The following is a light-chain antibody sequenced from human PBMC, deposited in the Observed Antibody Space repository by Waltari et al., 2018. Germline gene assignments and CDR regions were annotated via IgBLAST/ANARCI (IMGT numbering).Light chain of an antibody. CDR1: SSDVGSYNY. CDR3: SSYMDTTTLEL. Sequence: QSALTQPASVSGSPGQSITISCTGTSSDVGSYNYVSWYQQHPGKAPTLIIYYVTNRPSGVSNRFSGSKSGNTASLTISGLQAEDEADYYCSSYMDTTTLELFGGGTSLTVL. V-gene: IGLV2-14*03. CDR2: YVT. J-gene: IGLJ2*01.